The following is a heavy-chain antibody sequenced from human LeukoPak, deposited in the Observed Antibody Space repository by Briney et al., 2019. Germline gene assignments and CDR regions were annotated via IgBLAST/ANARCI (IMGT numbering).Heavy chain of an antibody. CDR2: IITIFGKA. J-gene: IGHJ4*02. Sequence: ASLKVSCKASGGTFSSYAISWVRQAPGQGLEWMGRIITIFGKANYAQKFQGRVTITTDESTSTAYMELSSLRSEDTAVYYCARDAGSALDYWGQGTLVTVSS. D-gene: IGHD1-26*01. V-gene: IGHV1-69*05. CDR3: ARDAGSALDY. CDR1: GGTFSSYA.